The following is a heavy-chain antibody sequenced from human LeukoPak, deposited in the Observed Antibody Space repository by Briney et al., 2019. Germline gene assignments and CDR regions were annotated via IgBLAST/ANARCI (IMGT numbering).Heavy chain of an antibody. CDR3: ARTPNDYGDPDAFDI. V-gene: IGHV4-39*07. J-gene: IGHJ3*02. CDR1: GGSISSSSYY. Sequence: SETLSLTCTVSGGSISSSSYYWGWIRHPPGKGLEWIASIYYSGSTYYNPSLKSRVPISVDTSKNQFSLNLSSETAADTAVYFCARTPNDYGDPDAFDIWGQGTMVTVSS. CDR2: IYYSGST. D-gene: IGHD4-17*01.